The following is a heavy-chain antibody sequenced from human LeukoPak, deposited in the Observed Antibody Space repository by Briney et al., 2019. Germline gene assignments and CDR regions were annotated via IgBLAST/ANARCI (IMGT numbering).Heavy chain of an antibody. Sequence: SETLSLTCAVSGGSISSSNWWSWVRQPPGKGLEWIGEIYHSGSTNYNPSLKSRDTISVDKSKNQFSLKLSSVTAADTAVYYCARNSKAHYDILTGYYTGWFDPWGQGTLVTVSS. D-gene: IGHD3-9*01. J-gene: IGHJ5*02. CDR3: ARNSKAHYDILTGYYTGWFDP. CDR2: IYHSGST. V-gene: IGHV4-4*02. CDR1: GGSISSSNW.